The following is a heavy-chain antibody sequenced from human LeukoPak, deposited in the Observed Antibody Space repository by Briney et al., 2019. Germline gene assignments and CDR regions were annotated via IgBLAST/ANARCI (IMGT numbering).Heavy chain of an antibody. V-gene: IGHV4-59*01. J-gene: IGHJ5*02. CDR1: GGSISSYY. CDR2: IYYSGST. Sequence: ETLSLTCTVSGGSISSYYWSWTRQPPGKGLEWIGYIYYSGSTNYNPSLKSRVTISVDTSKNQFSLKLSSMTAADTAVYYCARGSRRYCSGGSCRDWFDPWYQGTLITVSS. D-gene: IGHD2-15*01. CDR3: ARGSRRYCSGGSCRDWFDP.